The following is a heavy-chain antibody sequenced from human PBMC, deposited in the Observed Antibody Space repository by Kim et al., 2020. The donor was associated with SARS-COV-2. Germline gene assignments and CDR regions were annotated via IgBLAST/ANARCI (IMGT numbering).Heavy chain of an antibody. J-gene: IGHJ3*01. CDR2: NT. CDR3: AREGHEGGYLT. D-gene: IGHD3-22*01. Sequence: NTRYQNNNQGRFTITRDTSASTAYMELNSLRAEDTAVYYCAREGHEGGYLTWGQGTMVTVSS. V-gene: IGHV1-3*01.